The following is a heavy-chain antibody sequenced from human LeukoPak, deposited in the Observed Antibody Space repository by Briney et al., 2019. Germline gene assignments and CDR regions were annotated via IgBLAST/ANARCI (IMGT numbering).Heavy chain of an antibody. CDR3: ARHAAAAAYFDY. V-gene: IGHV3-48*04. D-gene: IGHD6-13*01. CDR2: ISGSGASI. CDR1: GLTFSGYS. J-gene: IGHJ4*02. Sequence: GGSLRLSCAVSGLTFSGYSMHWVRQAPGKGLEWLSYISGSGASIYYVDSVKGRFTISRDNAKNSLYLQMNSLRAEDTAVYYCARHAAAAAYFDYWGQGTLVTVPS.